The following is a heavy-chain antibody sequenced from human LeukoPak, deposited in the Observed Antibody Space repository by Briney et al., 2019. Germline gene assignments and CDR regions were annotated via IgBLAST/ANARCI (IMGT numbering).Heavy chain of an antibody. CDR3: AKEMDLSRYCSSTSCHPFDS. V-gene: IGHV3-9*01. CDR2: ISWNSGSI. D-gene: IGHD2-2*01. J-gene: IGHJ4*02. CDR1: GFTFDDYA. Sequence: GGSLRLSCAASGFTFDDYAMHWVRQAPGKGLEWVSGISWNSGSIDYADSVKDRFIISRDNAKNSLYLQMGSLSTEDTAFYYCAKEMDLSRYCSSTSCHPFDSWGQGTLVTVSS.